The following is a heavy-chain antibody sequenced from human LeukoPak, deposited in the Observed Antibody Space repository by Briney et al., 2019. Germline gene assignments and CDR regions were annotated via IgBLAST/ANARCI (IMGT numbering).Heavy chain of an antibody. Sequence: SETLSLTCAVSGGSISSSNWWSWVRQPPGKGLEWIGEIYHSGSTNYNPSLKSRVTISVDKSKNQFSLKLSSVTAADTAVYYCARIILTGYYRSDYWYFDLWGRGTLVSVSS. D-gene: IGHD3-9*01. CDR1: GGSISSSNW. CDR2: IYHSGST. J-gene: IGHJ2*01. V-gene: IGHV4-4*02. CDR3: ARIILTGYYRSDYWYFDL.